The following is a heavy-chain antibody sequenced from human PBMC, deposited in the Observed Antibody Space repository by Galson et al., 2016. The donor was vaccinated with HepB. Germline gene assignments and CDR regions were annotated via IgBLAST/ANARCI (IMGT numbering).Heavy chain of an antibody. V-gene: IGHV3-64*02. D-gene: IGHD6-19*01. CDR2: IGSDGRST. J-gene: IGHJ5*02. Sequence: SLRLSCAASGFSFSRYVMFWVRQGPGKGLEFVSAIGSDGRSTHYAASLRGRFTVSRENSKNMLYLQMSSVRSDDTAVYYCAREGSGAVAGPRWFDPWGQGSLVTVSS. CDR3: AREGSGAVAGPRWFDP. CDR1: GFSFSRYV.